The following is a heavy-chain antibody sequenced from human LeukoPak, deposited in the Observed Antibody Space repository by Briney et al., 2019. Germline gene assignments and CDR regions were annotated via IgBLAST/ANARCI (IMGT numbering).Heavy chain of an antibody. V-gene: IGHV5-51*01. J-gene: IGHJ5*02. D-gene: IGHD5-18*01. Sequence: GESPRISCEGSGYSVKTYWIGEGRPMPGKGVELVGIIYPGESDTRYSPSVRGQVTISVDKSISTAYLQWTSLKGSDTAIYYCARRGYSSEWFDPWGQGTLVTVSS. CDR1: GYSVKTYW. CDR2: IYPGESDT. CDR3: ARRGYSSEWFDP.